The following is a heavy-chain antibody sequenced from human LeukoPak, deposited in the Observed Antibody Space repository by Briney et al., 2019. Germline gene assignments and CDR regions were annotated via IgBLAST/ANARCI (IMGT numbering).Heavy chain of an antibody. D-gene: IGHD5-12*01. Sequence: NPSETLSLTCTVSGASISSYYWSWIRQPPGKGLEWIGYIYYSGIMNYNPSLRSRVTISVDTSKNQFSLKLSSVTTADTAVCYCARQSAYDLDYWGQGTLVTVSS. J-gene: IGHJ4*02. CDR1: GASISSYY. CDR3: ARQSAYDLDY. V-gene: IGHV4-59*08. CDR2: IYYSGIM.